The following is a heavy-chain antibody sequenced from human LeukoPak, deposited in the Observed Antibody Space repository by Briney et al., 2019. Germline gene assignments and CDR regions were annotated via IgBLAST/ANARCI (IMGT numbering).Heavy chain of an antibody. CDR3: ARSGIAVAGSFDY. V-gene: IGHV1-69*17. D-gene: IGHD6-19*01. CDR1: GGTFSSYA. Sequence: SVKVSCKASGGTFSSYAISWVRQAPGQGLQWMGGIIPIFGIANYAQKFQGRVTITADKSTSTAYMELSSLRSEDTAVYYCARSGIAVAGSFDYWGQGTLVTVSS. J-gene: IGHJ4*02. CDR2: IIPIFGIA.